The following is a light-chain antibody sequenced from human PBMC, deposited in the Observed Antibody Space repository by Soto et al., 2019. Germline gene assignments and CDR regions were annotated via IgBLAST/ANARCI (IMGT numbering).Light chain of an antibody. CDR3: QQYNNWPGT. CDR2: GAS. Sequence: EIVMTQSPATLSVSPGERATLSCRASQSVSSNLAWYQQNPGQAPRLLIYGASTRATGIPARFSGSGSGTEFTLTISSLQSEDFAVYYCQQYNNWPGTFGQGTQVEIQ. V-gene: IGKV3-15*01. J-gene: IGKJ1*01. CDR1: QSVSSN.